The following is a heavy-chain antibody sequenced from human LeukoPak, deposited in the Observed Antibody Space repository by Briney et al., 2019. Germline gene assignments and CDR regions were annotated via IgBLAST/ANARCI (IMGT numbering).Heavy chain of an antibody. V-gene: IGHV3-23*01. J-gene: IGHJ4*02. D-gene: IGHD3-22*01. CDR2: ISGNGGSR. CDR3: AKDAGDDSSGYYYLGYFDY. CDR1: GFTFSSHW. Sequence: GGSLRLSCAASGFTFSSHWMHWVRQAPGKGLEWVSTISGNGGSRYYADSVKGRFTISRDNSKNTLYLQMNSLRAEDTAVYYCAKDAGDDSSGYYYLGYFDYWGQGTLVTVSS.